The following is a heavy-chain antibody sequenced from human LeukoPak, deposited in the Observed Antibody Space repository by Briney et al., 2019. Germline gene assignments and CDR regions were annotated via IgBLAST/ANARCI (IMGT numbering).Heavy chain of an antibody. D-gene: IGHD4-11*01. CDR2: IYTSEST. V-gene: IGHV4-61*02. J-gene: IGHJ3*02. CDR1: GGSISNLDYY. Sequence: PSQTLSLTCTVSGGSISNLDYYWTWIRQPAGEGLEWIGRIYTSESTNYNPSLKSRVTMSVDTSNYQFSLKLSSVTAADTAVYYCARDRPYSNYEVSDGFDIWGQGTMVTVSS. CDR3: ARDRPYSNYEVSDGFDI.